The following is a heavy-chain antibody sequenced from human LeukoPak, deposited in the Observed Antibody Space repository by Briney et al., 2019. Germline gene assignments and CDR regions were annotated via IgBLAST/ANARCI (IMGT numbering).Heavy chain of an antibody. Sequence: GGSLRLSCAASGFTFSSYSMNWVRQAPGKGLEWVSSISSSSSYIYYADSVKGRFTISRDNAKNSLYLQINSLRAEDTAVYYCAREPIRYCSSTSCYYGGPYYYGMDVWGQGTTVTVSS. CDR2: ISSSSSYI. CDR1: GFTFSSYS. CDR3: AREPIRYCSSTSCYYGGPYYYGMDV. D-gene: IGHD2-2*01. J-gene: IGHJ6*02. V-gene: IGHV3-21*01.